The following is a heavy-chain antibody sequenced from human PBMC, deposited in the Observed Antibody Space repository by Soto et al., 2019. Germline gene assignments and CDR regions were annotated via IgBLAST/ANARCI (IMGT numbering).Heavy chain of an antibody. CDR2: IWHDGKNK. Sequence: QVQVVESGGGAVQPGRSLRLSCVASGFTFSNFGMHWVRQAPGKGLEWVAVIWHDGKNKYYADSAEGRFTVSRDNSKNTLFLQMNSLTAEDTAVYYCARDPGQDEAMDYWGQGTLVTVSS. CDR1: GFTFSNFG. J-gene: IGHJ4*02. V-gene: IGHV3-33*02. CDR3: ARDPGQDEAMDY.